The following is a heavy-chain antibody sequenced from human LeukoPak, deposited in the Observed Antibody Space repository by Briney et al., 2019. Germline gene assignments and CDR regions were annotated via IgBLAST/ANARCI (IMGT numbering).Heavy chain of an antibody. Sequence: SETLSLTCAVSGVSISSSEWWIWVRQPPGQGLEWIGEIHRAGRTRYNPSLKSRVTMSMDYSKNQFSLNVSSVTAADTAIYYCGKTDIYFNPIDFWGPGSLVTVSS. CDR1: GVSISSSEW. CDR3: GKTDIYFNPIDF. CDR2: IHRAGRT. J-gene: IGHJ4*02. V-gene: IGHV4-4*02. D-gene: IGHD3-9*01.